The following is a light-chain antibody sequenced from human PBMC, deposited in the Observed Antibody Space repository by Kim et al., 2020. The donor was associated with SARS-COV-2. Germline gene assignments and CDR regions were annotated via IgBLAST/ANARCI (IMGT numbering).Light chain of an antibody. V-gene: IGLV1-40*01. Sequence: QRVNMSCTGSSSNIGAGYDVHWYQQIPGTAPKLLVYDNTNRPSGVPDRFSGSKSGTSASLAITGLQAEDEAEYYCQSYDSSLSGSVFGGGTKLTVL. CDR3: QSYDSSLSGSV. CDR1: SSNIGAGYD. J-gene: IGLJ3*02. CDR2: DNT.